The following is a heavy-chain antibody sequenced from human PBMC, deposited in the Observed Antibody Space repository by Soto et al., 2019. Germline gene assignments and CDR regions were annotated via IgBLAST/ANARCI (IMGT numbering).Heavy chain of an antibody. Sequence: SVKVSCKASGGTFSSYAISWVRQAPGQGLEWMGGIIPIFGTANYAQKFQGRVTITADESTSTAYMELSSLRSEDTAVYYCAREKYTAYCAGDCPPYYYYGMDVWGQGTTVTVSS. CDR2: IIPIFGTA. V-gene: IGHV1-69*13. CDR3: AREKYTAYCAGDCPPYYYYGMDV. D-gene: IGHD2-21*02. CDR1: GGTFSSYA. J-gene: IGHJ6*02.